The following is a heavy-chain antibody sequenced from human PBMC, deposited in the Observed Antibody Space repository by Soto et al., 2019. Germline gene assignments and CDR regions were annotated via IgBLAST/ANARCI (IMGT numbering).Heavy chain of an antibody. V-gene: IGHV3-74*01. CDR3: AREGLVHGPGSMDV. CDR2: TKSDGSGT. Sequence: EVHLVESGGGLLQPGGSLTLACTASGFTFSNYWMHWVRQAPGKGLVWVSRTKSDGSGTCYTDSVKGRFTISRDNAYHTSYFQMTNLRAEYTAVYSCAREGLVHGPGSMDVWGKWTTVIVSS. J-gene: IGHJ6*03. D-gene: IGHD2-15*01. CDR1: GFTFSNYW.